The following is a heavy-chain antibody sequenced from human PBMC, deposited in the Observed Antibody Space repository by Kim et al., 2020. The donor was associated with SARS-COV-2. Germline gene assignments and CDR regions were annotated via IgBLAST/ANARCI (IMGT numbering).Heavy chain of an antibody. J-gene: IGHJ4*02. CDR2: ITPGGDT. V-gene: IGHV1-3*01. CDR3: AKGAETSIPAAFDY. Sequence: ASVKVSCKASGYTFTNYRVHWVRQAPGQRLEWMGRITPGGDTKYSQKFQDRVTITSDTSASTTSLEVSSMGSEDTATYYCAKGAETSIPAAFDYWGQG. D-gene: IGHD2-21*01. CDR1: GYTFTNYR.